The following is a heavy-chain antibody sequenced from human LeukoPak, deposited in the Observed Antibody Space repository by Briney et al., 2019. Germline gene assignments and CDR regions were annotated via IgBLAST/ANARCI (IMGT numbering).Heavy chain of an antibody. V-gene: IGHV3-30-3*01. CDR2: ISYDGSNK. CDR1: GFTFSSYA. J-gene: IGHJ6*02. D-gene: IGHD3-9*01. Sequence: GGSLRLSCAASGFTFSSYAMHWVRQAPGKGLEWVAVISYDGSNKYYADSVKGRFTISRDNSKNALYLQMNSLKTEDTAVYYCTTGGPILTGVDVWGQGTTVTVSS. CDR3: TTGGPILTGVDV.